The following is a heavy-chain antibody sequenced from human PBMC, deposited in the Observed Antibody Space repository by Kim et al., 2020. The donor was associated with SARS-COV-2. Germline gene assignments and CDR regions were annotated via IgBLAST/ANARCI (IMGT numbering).Heavy chain of an antibody. D-gene: IGHD6-19*01. CDR1: GITFSGFW. CDR2: IKEDGSQK. V-gene: IGHV3-7*03. CDR3: ATTGSGWGFDI. Sequence: GGSLRLSCAGSGITFSGFWMTWVRQVPGKGLEWLANIKEDGSQKNYADSVTGRFNISRDDSKNSVYLEMNYLRGDDTGIYYCATTGSGWGFDIWGQGNLVNVSS. J-gene: IGHJ4*02.